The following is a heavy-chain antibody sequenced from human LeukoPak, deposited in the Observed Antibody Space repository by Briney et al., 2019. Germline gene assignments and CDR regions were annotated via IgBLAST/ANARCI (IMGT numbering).Heavy chain of an antibody. V-gene: IGHV1-69*13. CDR1: GGTFSSCA. D-gene: IGHD2-15*01. Sequence: SVKVSCKASGGTFSSCAISWVRQAPGQGLEWMGGIIPIFGTANYAQKFQGRVTITADESTSTAYMELSSLRSEDTAVYYCARSGSYRSSYHHYNIDYWGQGTLVTVSS. J-gene: IGHJ4*02. CDR3: ARSGSYRSSYHHYNIDY. CDR2: IIPIFGTA.